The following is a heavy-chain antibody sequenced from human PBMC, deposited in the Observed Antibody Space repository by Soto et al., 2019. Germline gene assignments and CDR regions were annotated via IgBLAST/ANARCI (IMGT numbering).Heavy chain of an antibody. J-gene: IGHJ6*02. Sequence: GGSLRLSCAASGFTFSSYAMSWVRQAPGKGLEWVSAISGSGGSTYYAGSVKGRFTISRDNSKNTLYLQMNSLRAEDTAVYYCAKSGHYYYYGMDVWGQGTTVTVSS. CDR3: AKSGHYYYYGMDV. V-gene: IGHV3-23*01. CDR1: GFTFSSYA. CDR2: ISGSGGST.